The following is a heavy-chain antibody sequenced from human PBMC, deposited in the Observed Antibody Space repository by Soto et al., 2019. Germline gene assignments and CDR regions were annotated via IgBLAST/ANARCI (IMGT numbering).Heavy chain of an antibody. CDR1: GYTFTSYD. J-gene: IGHJ6*02. CDR3: ARERTSYGMDV. V-gene: IGHV1-8*01. CDR2: MNPNSGNT. Sequence: QLQLVQSGAEVKKPGASVKVSCKASGYTFTSYDINWVRQATGQGLDWMGWMNPNSGNTGYAQKFQGRVTMTRNTSIRTAYMALRSLRSEDTAVYYCARERTSYGMDVWGQGTTVTVPS.